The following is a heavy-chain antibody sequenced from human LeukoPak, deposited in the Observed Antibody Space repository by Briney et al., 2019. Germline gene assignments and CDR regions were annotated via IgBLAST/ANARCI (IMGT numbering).Heavy chain of an antibody. CDR3: AAGRGCSGSCYRWFDP. Sequence: GGSLRLSCAASGFTFSSYGMHWVRQAPGKGLEWVAVIWYDGSNKYYADSVKGRFTISRDNSKNTLYLQMNSLRAEDTAVYYCAAGRGCSGSCYRWFDPWGQGTLVTVSS. J-gene: IGHJ5*02. D-gene: IGHD2-15*01. V-gene: IGHV3-33*01. CDR2: IWYDGSNK. CDR1: GFTFSSYG.